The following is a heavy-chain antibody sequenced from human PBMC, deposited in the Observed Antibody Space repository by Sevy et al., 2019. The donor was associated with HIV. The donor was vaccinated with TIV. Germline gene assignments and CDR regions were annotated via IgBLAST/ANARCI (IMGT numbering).Heavy chain of an antibody. D-gene: IGHD6-13*01. CDR2: IKSKADGGTT. V-gene: IGHV3-15*01. Sequence: GGSLRLSCAASGFTFSIAWMSWVRQAPGKGLEWVGRIKSKADGGTTDYTAPVKGRFTISRDDSKKTLYLHINTLKTEDTAVYYCTTLAAADLGVLSWHWGQGTLVTVSS. CDR3: TTLAAADLGVLSWH. CDR1: GFTFSIAW. J-gene: IGHJ4*02.